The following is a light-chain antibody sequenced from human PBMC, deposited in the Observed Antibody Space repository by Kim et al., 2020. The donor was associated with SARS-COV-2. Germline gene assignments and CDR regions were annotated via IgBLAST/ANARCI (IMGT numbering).Light chain of an antibody. CDR2: KAS. CDR1: QSISSW. V-gene: IGKV1-5*03. CDR3: QQYNSYSRPMYT. J-gene: IGKJ2*01. Sequence: DIQMTQSPSTLSASVGDRVTITCRASQSISSWLAWYQQKPGKAPKLLIYKASSLESGVPSRFSGSGSGTEFTLTISSLQPDDCATYYCQQYNSYSRPMYTFGQGTKLEIK.